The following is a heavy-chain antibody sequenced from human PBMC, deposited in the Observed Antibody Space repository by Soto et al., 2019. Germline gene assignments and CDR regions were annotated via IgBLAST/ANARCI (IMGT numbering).Heavy chain of an antibody. CDR3: AXHPMYCSSTSCYRWFDP. V-gene: IGHV4-39*01. J-gene: IGHJ5*02. CDR2: IYYSGST. Sequence: SETLSLTCTVSGGSISSSSYYWGWIRQPPGKGLEWIGSIYYSGSTYYNPSLKSRVTISVDTSKNQFSLKLSSVTAADTAVYYCAXHPMYCSSTSCYRWFDPWGQGTLVTVSS. D-gene: IGHD2-2*01. CDR1: GGSISSSSYY.